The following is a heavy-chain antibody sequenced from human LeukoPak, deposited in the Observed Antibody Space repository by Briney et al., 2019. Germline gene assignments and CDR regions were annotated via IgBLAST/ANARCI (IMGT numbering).Heavy chain of an antibody. Sequence: PGRSLRLSCAASGFTFSTYAMDWVRQAPGKGLEWVAVIWYDGSNKNYADSVKGRFTISRDNSKNTMYLQMNSLRAEDTAVYYCARGPHYHHSTGHFSYWGQGTLVTVSS. CDR1: GFTFSTYA. CDR3: ARGPHYHHSTGHFSY. D-gene: IGHD3-22*01. J-gene: IGHJ4*02. V-gene: IGHV3-33*01. CDR2: IWYDGSNK.